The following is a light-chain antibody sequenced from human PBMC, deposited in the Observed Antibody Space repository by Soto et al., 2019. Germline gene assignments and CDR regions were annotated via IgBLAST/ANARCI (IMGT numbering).Light chain of an antibody. CDR3: QQYCSSPPLRT. J-gene: IGKJ1*01. CDR1: QSVSSSY. CDR2: GAS. V-gene: IGKV3-20*01. Sequence: EIVLTQSPGTLSLSPGERATLSCRASQSVSSSYLAWYQQKPGQAPRLLIYGASSRATGIPDRFSGSGSGTDFTLTISRLEPEDFAVYYCQQYCSSPPLRTFGQGTKVDIK.